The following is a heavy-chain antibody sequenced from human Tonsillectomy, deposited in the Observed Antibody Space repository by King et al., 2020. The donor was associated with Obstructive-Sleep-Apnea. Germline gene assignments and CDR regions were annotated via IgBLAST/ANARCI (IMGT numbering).Heavy chain of an antibody. V-gene: IGHV4-59*08. J-gene: IGHJ4*02. CDR3: ARGGYYYFDY. D-gene: IGHD3-22*01. CDR1: CGSISNYY. CDR2: IYYSGST. Sequence: QLQESGPGLVKPSETLSLTCTVSCGSISNYYLSWIRQPPGKGLEWIGDIYYSGSTNYNPSLKSRVTILVDTSKNQFSLNLSSVTAADTAFYYCARGGYYYFDYWGQGTLATVSS.